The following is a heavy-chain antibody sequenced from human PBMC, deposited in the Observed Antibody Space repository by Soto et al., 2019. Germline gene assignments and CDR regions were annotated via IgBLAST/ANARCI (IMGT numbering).Heavy chain of an antibody. CDR1: GFTFNNFG. Sequence: QVQLVESGGGVVQPGRSLRLSCAASGFTFNNFGIHWVRQAPGKGLEWVAVIWYDGSNKFYADSVKGRFTISRDNSKNTLYLQMNGLRADDTAVYYCARAPDIYSGPYYLDYWGQGTLVTVSS. CDR3: ARAPDIYSGPYYLDY. J-gene: IGHJ4*02. D-gene: IGHD1-26*01. V-gene: IGHV3-33*01. CDR2: IWYDGSNK.